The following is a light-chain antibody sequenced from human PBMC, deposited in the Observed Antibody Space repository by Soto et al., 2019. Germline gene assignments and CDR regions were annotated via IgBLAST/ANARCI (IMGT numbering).Light chain of an antibody. J-gene: IGKJ5*01. CDR2: AAS. Sequence: EIVMTQSPATPSVSPGERATLSCRASQSVRSNLAWYQQKPGQSPRLLIYAASNRATGIPARFSGSGSVADFTLTISSLEPEDVAVYYCQQRSDLPPITFGQGTRLEIK. CDR1: QSVRSN. CDR3: QQRSDLPPIT. V-gene: IGKV3-11*01.